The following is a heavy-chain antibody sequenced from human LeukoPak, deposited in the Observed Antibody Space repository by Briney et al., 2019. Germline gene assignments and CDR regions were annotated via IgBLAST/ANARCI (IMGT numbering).Heavy chain of an antibody. Sequence: SETLSLTCTVSGGSISSYYWSWIRQPPGKGLEWIGSIYYSGSTYYNPSLKSQVTISVDTSKNQFSLKLSSVTAADTAVYYCAVELTIFGVVTNHPLDYWGQGTLVTVSS. CDR1: GGSISSYY. J-gene: IGHJ4*02. CDR2: IYYSGST. CDR3: AVELTIFGVVTNHPLDY. D-gene: IGHD3-3*01. V-gene: IGHV4-59*05.